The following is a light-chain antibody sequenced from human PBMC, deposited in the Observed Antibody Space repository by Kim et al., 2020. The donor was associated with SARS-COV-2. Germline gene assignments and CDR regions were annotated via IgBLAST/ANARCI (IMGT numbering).Light chain of an antibody. CDR1: KTVGGN. V-gene: IGKV3-15*01. Sequence: LSLGERVTLSCSAGKTVGGNLAWYQQRPGQAPRLLIYDASTRATDVPARFSGSGSGTEFTLTISSLQSEDFAVYYCQQFNNWPLTFGGGTKVDIK. J-gene: IGKJ4*01. CDR3: QQFNNWPLT. CDR2: DAS.